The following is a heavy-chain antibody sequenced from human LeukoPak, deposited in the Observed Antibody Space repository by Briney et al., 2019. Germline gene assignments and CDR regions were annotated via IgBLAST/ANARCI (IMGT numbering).Heavy chain of an antibody. Sequence: PGGSLRLSCAASGFLFSTYSMIWLRQAPGKGLEWVSYISSSSDTIYYADSVKGRFTISRDNAKNSLYLQMNSLGAEDTAVYYCARGQYSSGPEDYWGQGTLVTVSS. CDR3: ARGQYSSGPEDY. CDR1: GFLFSTYS. D-gene: IGHD6-19*01. CDR2: ISSSSDTI. J-gene: IGHJ4*02. V-gene: IGHV3-48*01.